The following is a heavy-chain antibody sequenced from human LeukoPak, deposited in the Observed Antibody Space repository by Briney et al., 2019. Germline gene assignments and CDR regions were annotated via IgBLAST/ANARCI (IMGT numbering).Heavy chain of an antibody. CDR1: GFTFTSYS. Sequence: GGSLRLSCAASGFTFTSYSMNWVRQAPGKGLEFVSHISSNGATTYYADSVKGRSTISRDNSKNTLYLQMSSLRADDTAVYYCVKDRSIAAPNNDFFDSWGQGALVTVSS. CDR2: ISSNGATT. V-gene: IGHV3-64D*06. J-gene: IGHJ4*02. CDR3: VKDRSIAAPNNDFFDS. D-gene: IGHD6-6*01.